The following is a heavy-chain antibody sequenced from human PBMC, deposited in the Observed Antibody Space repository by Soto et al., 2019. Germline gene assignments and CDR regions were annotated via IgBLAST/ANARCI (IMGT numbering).Heavy chain of an antibody. CDR3: ARAIPLVVPAAMSAFDI. J-gene: IGHJ3*02. V-gene: IGHV4-59*01. D-gene: IGHD2-2*01. Sequence: XXTLSLPFTVSGGSISSYYWRWIRQPPGKGLEWIGYIYYSGSTNYNPSLKSRVTISVDTSKNQFSLKLSSVTAAATAVYYCARAIPLVVPAAMSAFDIWGQGTMVTVSS. CDR2: IYYSGST. CDR1: GGSISSYY.